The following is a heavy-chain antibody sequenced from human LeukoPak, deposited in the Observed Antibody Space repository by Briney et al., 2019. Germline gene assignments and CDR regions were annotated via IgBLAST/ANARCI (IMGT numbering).Heavy chain of an antibody. D-gene: IGHD1-26*01. CDR3: ARGRGSYARRTFDY. Sequence: RASVKVSCKASGYTFTSYDINWVRQDTGQGLEWMGWMNPNSGNTGYAQKFQGRVTITRNTSISTAYMELSSLRSEDTAVYYCARGRGSYARRTFDYWGQGTLVTVSS. J-gene: IGHJ4*02. V-gene: IGHV1-8*03. CDR1: GYTFTSYD. CDR2: MNPNSGNT.